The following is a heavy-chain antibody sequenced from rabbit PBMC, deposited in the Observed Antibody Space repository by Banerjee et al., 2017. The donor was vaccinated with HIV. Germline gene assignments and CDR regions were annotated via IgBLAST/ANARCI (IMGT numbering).Heavy chain of an antibody. J-gene: IGHJ4*01. Sequence: QEQLVESGGGLVQPEGSLTLTCTASGFSFNSSYYMCWVRQAPEKGLEWIGCIDVGSSGSTYYANWAKGRFTISKTSSTTVTLQMTSLTVADTATYFCARDLAAWNSGSYAFNLWGPGTLVTVS. D-gene: IGHD1-1*01. CDR1: GFSFNSSYY. CDR2: IDVGSSGST. V-gene: IGHV1S45*01. CDR3: ARDLAAWNSGSYAFNL.